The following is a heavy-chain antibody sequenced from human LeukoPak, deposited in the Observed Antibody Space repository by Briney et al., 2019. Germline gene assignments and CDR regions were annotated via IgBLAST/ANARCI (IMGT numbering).Heavy chain of an antibody. CDR2: ISYDGGNK. CDR1: GFTFSSYA. V-gene: IGHV3-30-3*01. J-gene: IGHJ3*02. CDR3: ARDSRVGAFDI. Sequence: GGSLRLSCAASGFTFSSYAMHWDRQAPGKGLEWVAVISYDGGNKYYADSVKGRFTISRDNSKNTLYLQMNSLRAEDTAVYYCARDSRVGAFDIWGQGTMVTVSS. D-gene: IGHD6-13*01.